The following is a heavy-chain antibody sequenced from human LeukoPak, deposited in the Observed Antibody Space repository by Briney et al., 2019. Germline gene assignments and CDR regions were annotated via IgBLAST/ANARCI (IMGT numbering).Heavy chain of an antibody. D-gene: IGHD2-21*02. CDR2: INHSGST. CDR1: GGSFNDYH. V-gene: IGHV4-34*01. Sequence: SETLSLTCAVYGGSFNDYHWSWIRQAPGKGLEWIGEINHSGSTNYNPSLKSRVTISVDTSKNQFSLKLRSVTAADTSVYYCAGNPWRLRHFDYWGQGTLVTVSS. CDR3: AGNPWRLRHFDY. J-gene: IGHJ4*02.